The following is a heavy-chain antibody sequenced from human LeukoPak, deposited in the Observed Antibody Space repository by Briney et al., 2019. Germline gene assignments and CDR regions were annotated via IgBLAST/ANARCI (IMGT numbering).Heavy chain of an antibody. D-gene: IGHD5-18*01. CDR3: ARFLRGIQLLLRGPSYFMDV. CDR2: MNPSNGNT. Sequence: ASVKVSCKASGYTFTSFDINWVRQATGQGLEWMGWMNPSNGNTVYAQKFQGRITMTWNTSISTAYMELNSLRSEDTAVYYCARFLRGIQLLLRGPSYFMDVWGKGTTVTVS. J-gene: IGHJ6*03. CDR1: GYTFTSFD. V-gene: IGHV1-8*01.